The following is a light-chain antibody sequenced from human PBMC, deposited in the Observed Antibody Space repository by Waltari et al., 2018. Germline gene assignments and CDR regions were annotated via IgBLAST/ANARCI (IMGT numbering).Light chain of an antibody. CDR1: QSISNY. CDR2: AAS. Sequence: DIQMTQSPSSLSASVGDRVTITCWASQSISNYLNWYQQKPGKAPKLLIYAASSLQGGVPSRFSGSGSGTDFTLTISSLQPEDFATYYCQQSYSTPPTFGQGTQVEIK. J-gene: IGKJ1*01. V-gene: IGKV1-39*01. CDR3: QQSYSTPPT.